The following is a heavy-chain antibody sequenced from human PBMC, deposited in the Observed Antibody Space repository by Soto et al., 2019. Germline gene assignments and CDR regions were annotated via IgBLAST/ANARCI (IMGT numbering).Heavy chain of an antibody. J-gene: IGHJ4*02. D-gene: IGHD1-1*01. CDR2: ISNDGSIT. Sequence: GGSLSLSCEASGFIFSNYWMHWVRQTPGTGLVWVSRISNDGSITNYADSVKGRFTISRDNAKNTLYLQMNSLRAEDTAVYYCAKDLTWNQADYWGQGALVTVSS. V-gene: IGHV3-74*01. CDR3: AKDLTWNQADY. CDR1: GFIFSNYW.